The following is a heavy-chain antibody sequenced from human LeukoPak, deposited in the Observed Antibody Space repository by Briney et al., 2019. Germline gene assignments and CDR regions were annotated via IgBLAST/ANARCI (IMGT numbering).Heavy chain of an antibody. CDR3: AREHGDYAFDY. CDR2: IYSGGST. Sequence: GGSLRLSCAASGFTFSSYAMSWVRQAPGKGLEWVSVIYSGGSTYYTDSVKGRFTISRDNSKNTLYLQMNSLRAEDTAVYYCAREHGDYAFDYWGQGTLVTDSS. D-gene: IGHD4-17*01. V-gene: IGHV3-53*01. CDR1: GFTFSSYA. J-gene: IGHJ4*02.